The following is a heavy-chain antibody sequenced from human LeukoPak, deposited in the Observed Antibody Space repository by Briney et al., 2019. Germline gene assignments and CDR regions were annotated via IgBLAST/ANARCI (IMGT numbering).Heavy chain of an antibody. D-gene: IGHD5-24*01. J-gene: IGHJ4*02. CDR2: INHSGST. CDR1: GGSFSGYY. V-gene: IGHV4-34*01. CDR3: ASLEMATIVRY. Sequence: PSETLSLTCAVYGGSFSGYYWSWIRQPPGKGLEWIGEINHSGSTNYNPSLKSRVTISVDTSKNQFSLKLSSVTAADTAVYYCASLEMATIVRYWGQGTLVTVSS.